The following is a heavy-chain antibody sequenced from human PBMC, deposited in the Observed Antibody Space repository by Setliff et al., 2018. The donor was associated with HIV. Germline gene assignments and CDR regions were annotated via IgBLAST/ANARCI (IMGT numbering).Heavy chain of an antibody. CDR2: IDPVDSQT. J-gene: IGHJ4*02. CDR3: ASGFCNTPSCYIGVLDH. D-gene: IGHD2-21*01. Sequence: PGESLKISCKGSGYNFLNYWTSWVRQVPGKGLEWMGRIDPVDSQTTYTPSFQGHVAFSVDKSISTAYLQWRSLKASDTAMYYCASGFCNTPSCYIGVLDHWGLGTLVTVSS. V-gene: IGHV5-10-1*01. CDR1: GYNFLNYW.